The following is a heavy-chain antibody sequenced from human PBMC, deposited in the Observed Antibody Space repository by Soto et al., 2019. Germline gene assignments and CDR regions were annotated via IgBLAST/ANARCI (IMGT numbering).Heavy chain of an antibody. J-gene: IGHJ4*02. CDR2: ISYDGSNK. Sequence: GGSLRLSCAASGFTFSSYAMHWVRQAPGKGLEWVAVISYDGSNKYYADSVKGRFTISRDNSKNTLYLQMNSLRAEDTAVYYCARPVGQLAGYFDYWGQGTLVTVSS. CDR1: GFTFSSYA. D-gene: IGHD6-13*01. V-gene: IGHV3-30-3*01. CDR3: ARPVGQLAGYFDY.